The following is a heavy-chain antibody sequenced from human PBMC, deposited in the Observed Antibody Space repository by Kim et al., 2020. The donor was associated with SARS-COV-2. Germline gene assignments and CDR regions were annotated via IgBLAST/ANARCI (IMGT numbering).Heavy chain of an antibody. D-gene: IGHD3-10*01. V-gene: IGHV3-9*01. J-gene: IGHJ6*02. CDR2: ISWNSGSI. CDR3: AKSPVLCGSKACYYYGMDV. Sequence: GGSLRLSCAASGFTFGDYAMHWVRQAPGKGLEWVSGISWNSGSIGYADSVKGRFTISRDNAKNSLYLQMNSLRAEDTALYYCAKSPVLCGSKACYYYGMDVWGQGTTVTVSS. CDR1: GFTFGDYA.